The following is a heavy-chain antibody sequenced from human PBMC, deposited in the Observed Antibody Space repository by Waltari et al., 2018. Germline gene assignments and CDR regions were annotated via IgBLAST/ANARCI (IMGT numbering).Heavy chain of an antibody. D-gene: IGHD6-13*01. V-gene: IGHV3-7*01. CDR2: IKQDGSEK. CDR1: GFTFSSYW. CDR3: VSSQPFDY. Sequence: EVQLVESGGGLVQPGGSLRLSCAASGFTFSSYWMRGVRQAPGKGLEGVANIKQDGSEKYYVDSVKGRFTISRDNAKNSLYLQMNSLRAEDTAVYYCVSSQPFDYWGQGTLVTVSS. J-gene: IGHJ4*02.